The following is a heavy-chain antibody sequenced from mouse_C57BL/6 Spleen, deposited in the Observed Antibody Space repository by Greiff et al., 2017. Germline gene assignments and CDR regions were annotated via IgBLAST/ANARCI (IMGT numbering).Heavy chain of an antibody. D-gene: IGHD2-2*01. CDR2: INPNTGGT. CDR1: GYTFTDYN. Sequence: VQLQQSGPELVKPGASVKMSCKASGYTFTDYNMHWVKQSHGKSLEWIGYINPNTGGTSYNQKFKGKATLTVNKSSSTAYMELRSLTSEDSAVYYCARLGPIYYGYERSYFDDWGQGTTLTVSS. CDR3: ARLGPIYYGYERSYFDD. V-gene: IGHV1-22*01. J-gene: IGHJ2*01.